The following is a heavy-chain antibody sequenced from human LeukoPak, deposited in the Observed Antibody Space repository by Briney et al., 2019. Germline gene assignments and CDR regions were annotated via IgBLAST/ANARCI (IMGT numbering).Heavy chain of an antibody. V-gene: IGHV1-18*01. D-gene: IGHD3-22*01. Sequence: VASLKVSCKASGYTFTSYSVSWVRQAPGQGLEWLGWISGYNGNTNYPQKLQGRVTLTTDTSTNTAYMELRSLRSDDTAVYYCARDWDYDRSGHWVAQGSAGGFDIWGQGTMITVSS. CDR2: ISGYNGNT. CDR3: ARDWDYDRSGHWVAQGSAGGFDI. CDR1: GYTFTSYS. J-gene: IGHJ3*02.